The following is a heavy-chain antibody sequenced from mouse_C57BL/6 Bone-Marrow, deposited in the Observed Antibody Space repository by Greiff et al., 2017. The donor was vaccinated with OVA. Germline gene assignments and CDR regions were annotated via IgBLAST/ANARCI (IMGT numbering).Heavy chain of an antibody. J-gene: IGHJ2*01. Sequence: EVKVEESGGGLVKPGGSLKLSCAASGFTFSSYAMSWVRQTPEKRLEWVATISDGGSYTYYPDNVKGRFTISRDNAKNNLYLQMSHLKSEDTAMYYCARDNDGYYVGYFDYWGQGTTLTVSS. CDR3: ARDNDGYYVGYFDY. CDR2: ISDGGSYT. V-gene: IGHV5-4*01. D-gene: IGHD2-3*01. CDR1: GFTFSSYA.